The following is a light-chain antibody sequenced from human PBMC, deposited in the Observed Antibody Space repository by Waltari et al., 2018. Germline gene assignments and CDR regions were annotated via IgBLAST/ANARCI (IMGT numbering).Light chain of an antibody. J-gene: IGKJ1*01. Sequence: DIVMTQSPATLSVSPGERATLSCRASQSIGSNLAWYRHKPGQAPRFLIYGASTRATGIPVRFSGSGSGTEFTLTISSLQSADFAVYFCQQYNNWPETFGQGTKVEIK. V-gene: IGKV3-15*01. CDR1: QSIGSN. CDR3: QQYNNWPET. CDR2: GAS.